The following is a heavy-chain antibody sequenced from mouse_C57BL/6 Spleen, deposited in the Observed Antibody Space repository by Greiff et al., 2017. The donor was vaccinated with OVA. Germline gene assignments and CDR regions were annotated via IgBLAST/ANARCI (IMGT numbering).Heavy chain of an antibody. V-gene: IGHV1-15*01. CDR3: TRYTTVKDY. D-gene: IGHD1-1*01. CDR2: IDPETGGT. CDR1: GYTFTDYD. J-gene: IGHJ2*01. Sequence: QVQLQQSGAELVRPGASVTLSCKASGYTFTDYDMHWVKQTPVHGLEWIGAIDPETGGTAYNQKFKGKAILTADKSSSTAYMELRSLTSEDSAVYYCTRYTTVKDYWGQGTTLTVSS.